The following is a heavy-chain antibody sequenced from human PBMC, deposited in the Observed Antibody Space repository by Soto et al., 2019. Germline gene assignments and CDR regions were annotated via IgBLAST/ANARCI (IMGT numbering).Heavy chain of an antibody. J-gene: IGHJ6*02. CDR1: GYTFTGYY. CDR3: ASDRRVATSRMDV. Sequence: ASVKVSCKASGYTFTGYYMHWVRQAPGQGLEWMGWINPNSGGTNYAQKFQGRVTITRDTSISTAYMDLSRLRSDDTAVYYCASDRRVATSRMDVWGQGTTVTVSS. V-gene: IGHV1-2*02. D-gene: IGHD5-12*01. CDR2: INPNSGGT.